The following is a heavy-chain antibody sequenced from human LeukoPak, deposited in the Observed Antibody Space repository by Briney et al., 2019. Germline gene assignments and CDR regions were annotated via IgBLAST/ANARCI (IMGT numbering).Heavy chain of an antibody. CDR2: INHSGST. D-gene: IGHD3-22*01. V-gene: IGHV4-34*01. J-gene: IGHJ5*02. CDR3: ARLLPYYYDSSGYRDTRFDP. CDR1: GGSFSGYY. Sequence: SETLSLTCAVYGGSFSGYYWSWIRQPPGKGLEWIGEINHSGSTNYNPSLKSRVTISVDTSKNQFSLKLSSVTAADTAMYYCARLLPYYYDSSGYRDTRFDPWGQGTLVTVSS.